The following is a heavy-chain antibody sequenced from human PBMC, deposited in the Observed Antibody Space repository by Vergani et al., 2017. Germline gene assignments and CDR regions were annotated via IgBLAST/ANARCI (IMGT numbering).Heavy chain of an antibody. Sequence: QVQLVESGGGVVQPGRSLRLSCAASGFTFSSYAMHWVRQAPGKGLEWEAVISYDGSNKYYADSVKGRFTISRDNSKNTLYLQMNSLRAEDTAVYYCARDQGEYSSSWFDYWGQGTLVTVSS. D-gene: IGHD6-6*01. CDR1: GFTFSSYA. CDR3: ARDQGEYSSSWFDY. V-gene: IGHV3-30*04. J-gene: IGHJ4*02. CDR2: ISYDGSNK.